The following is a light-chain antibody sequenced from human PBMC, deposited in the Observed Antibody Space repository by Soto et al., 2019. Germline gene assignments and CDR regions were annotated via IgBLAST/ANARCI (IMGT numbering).Light chain of an antibody. V-gene: IGKV3-20*01. J-gene: IGKJ1*01. CDR3: QQCGSSTWT. Sequence: IVLTQSPGTLSLSPGERATLSCRASQSVSSNFLAWYQQKPGQAPRLLIYGASSRATGIPDRFSGSGSGIDFTLTISRLEPEDFAVYYCQQCGSSTWTFGQGTKVEIK. CDR2: GAS. CDR1: QSVSSNF.